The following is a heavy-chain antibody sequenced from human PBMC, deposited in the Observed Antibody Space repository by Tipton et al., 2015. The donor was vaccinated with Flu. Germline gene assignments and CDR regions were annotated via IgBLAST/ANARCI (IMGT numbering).Heavy chain of an antibody. CDR1: GFTFSTYS. D-gene: IGHD3-22*01. J-gene: IGHJ4*02. CDR2: ISSSSSHI. CDR3: ARVSDSSAYYYQYYFDY. Sequence: AVSGFTFSTYSMNWVRQAPGKGLEWVSSISSSSSHIYYADSVKGRFTISRDNAKNSLYLQMKSLRAEDTAVYYCARVSDSSAYYYQYYFDYWGQGTLVTVSS. V-gene: IGHV3-21*01.